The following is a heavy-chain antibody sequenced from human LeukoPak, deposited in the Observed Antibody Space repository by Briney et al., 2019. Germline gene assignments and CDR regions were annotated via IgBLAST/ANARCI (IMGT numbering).Heavy chain of an antibody. D-gene: IGHD2-2*01. CDR2: IIPIFGAA. CDR1: GGTFSSYA. J-gene: IGHJ5*02. V-gene: IGHV1-69*13. CDR3: AKGYCSSTSCYDTPNLEGFDP. Sequence: GASVKVSCKASGGTFSSYAISWVRQAPGQGLEWMGGIIPIFGAANYAQKFQGRVTITADESTSTAYMELSSLRSEDTAVYYCAKGYCSSTSCYDTPNLEGFDPWGQGTLVTVSS.